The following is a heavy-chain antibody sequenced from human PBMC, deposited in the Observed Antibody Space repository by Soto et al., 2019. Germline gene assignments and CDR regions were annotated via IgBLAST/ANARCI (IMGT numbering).Heavy chain of an antibody. J-gene: IGHJ6*02. Sequence: VKVSCKASGGTFSSYAISWVRQAPGQGLEWMGGIIPIFGTANYAQKFQGRVTITADESTSTAYMELSSLRSEDTAVYYCARGSPYYYDSSGYFGMDVWGQGTTVTVSS. CDR2: IIPIFGTA. CDR1: GGTFSSYA. CDR3: ARGSPYYYDSSGYFGMDV. D-gene: IGHD3-22*01. V-gene: IGHV1-69*13.